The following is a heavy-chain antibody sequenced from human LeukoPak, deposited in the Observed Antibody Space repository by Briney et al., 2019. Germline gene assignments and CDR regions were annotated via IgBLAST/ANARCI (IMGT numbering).Heavy chain of an antibody. CDR3: AREWRGSGNWFDP. CDR2: IIPIFGTA. D-gene: IGHD3-10*01. J-gene: IGHJ5*02. V-gene: IGHV1-69*05. CDR1: GGTFSSYA. Sequence: SVKVSCKASGGTFSSYAISWVRQAPGQGFEWMGGIIPIFGTANYAQKFQGRVTITTDESTSTAYMELSSLRSEDTAVYYCAREWRGSGNWFDPWGQGTLVTVSS.